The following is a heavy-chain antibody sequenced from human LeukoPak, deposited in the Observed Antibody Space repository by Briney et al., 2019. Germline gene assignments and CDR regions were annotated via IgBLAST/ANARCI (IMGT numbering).Heavy chain of an antibody. Sequence: ASETLSLTCTVSGGSISSYYWSWIRQPAGKGLEWIGRIYTSGSTNYNPSLKSRVTMSVDTSKNQFSLKLSSVTAADTAVYYCARDRYYYDSSGLYYFDYWGQGTLVTVSS. CDR3: ARDRYYYDSSGLYYFDY. D-gene: IGHD3-22*01. V-gene: IGHV4-4*07. J-gene: IGHJ4*02. CDR1: GGSISSYY. CDR2: IYTSGST.